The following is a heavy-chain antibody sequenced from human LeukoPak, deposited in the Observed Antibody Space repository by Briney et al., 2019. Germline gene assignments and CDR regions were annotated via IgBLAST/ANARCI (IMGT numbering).Heavy chain of an antibody. CDR1: GFTFTSYA. CDR2: SSGSDGST. V-gene: IGHV3-23*01. J-gene: IGHJ4*02. Sequence: GGSLRLSCAVSGFTFTSYAMTGVRQAPGKGLGGIRASSGSDGSTYYADSVNGRSTISRDNSKNTLYLQMNSRRAEDTAVYYCSKSTVTPTVDYWGQGTLVTVSS. CDR3: SKSTVTPTVDY. D-gene: IGHD4-17*01.